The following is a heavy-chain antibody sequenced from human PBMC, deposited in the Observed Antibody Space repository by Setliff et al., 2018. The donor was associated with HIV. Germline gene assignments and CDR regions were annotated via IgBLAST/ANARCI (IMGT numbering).Heavy chain of an antibody. CDR1: GASIRSRY. CDR3: ARDPAVASREVAFDI. Sequence: SETLSLTCTVSGASIRSRYWSWIRQAPGKGLEWIGNIYYSGSTNYNPSLKSRVTISVDTSNNQFSLKLNSVTVADTAVYYCARDPAVASREVAFDIWGQGTMVTVSS. J-gene: IGHJ3*02. V-gene: IGHV4-59*11. D-gene: IGHD2-21*01. CDR2: IYYSGST.